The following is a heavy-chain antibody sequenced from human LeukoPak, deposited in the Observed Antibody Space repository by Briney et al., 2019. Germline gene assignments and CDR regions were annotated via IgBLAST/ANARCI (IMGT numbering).Heavy chain of an antibody. D-gene: IGHD1-26*01. CDR3: AKNRGSYYFDY. J-gene: IGHJ4*02. CDR1: GFTFSNYW. V-gene: IGHV3-74*01. Sequence: GGSLRLSCAASGFTFSNYWMHWVRQAPGKGLVWVSRINSDGINTSYADSVKGRFTISRDNAKNTLNLQMNSLRAEDTAVYYCAKNRGSYYFDYWGQGTLVTVSS. CDR2: INSDGINT.